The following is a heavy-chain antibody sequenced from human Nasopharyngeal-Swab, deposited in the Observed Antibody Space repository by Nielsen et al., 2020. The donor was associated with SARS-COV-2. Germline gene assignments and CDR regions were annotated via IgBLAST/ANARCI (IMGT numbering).Heavy chain of an antibody. D-gene: IGHD2-15*01. CDR2: IKNDGSGT. V-gene: IGHV3-74*01. Sequence: GESLKISCVATGFTFSIYWIHWVRQVPGKGLAWVSRIKNDGSGTVYADSVEGRFTISRDNAKNTLYLQMNSLRVEDTAVYFCARDFGYCRGGACTYFGMDVWGQGTTVTVS. J-gene: IGHJ6*02. CDR1: GFTFSIYW. CDR3: ARDFGYCRGGACTYFGMDV.